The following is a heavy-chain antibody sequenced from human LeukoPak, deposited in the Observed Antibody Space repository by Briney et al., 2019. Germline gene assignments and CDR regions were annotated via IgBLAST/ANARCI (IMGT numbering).Heavy chain of an antibody. Sequence: GGSLRLSCAASGFTFSSYWTSWVRQAPGKGLEWVANIKQDGSEKYYVDSVKGRFTISRDNAKNSLYLQMNSLRAEDTAVYYCARDLYRIVVVPHYFDYWGQGTLVTVSS. CDR3: ARDLYRIVVVPHYFDY. CDR2: IKQDGSEK. J-gene: IGHJ4*02. CDR1: GFTFSSYW. V-gene: IGHV3-7*01. D-gene: IGHD3-22*01.